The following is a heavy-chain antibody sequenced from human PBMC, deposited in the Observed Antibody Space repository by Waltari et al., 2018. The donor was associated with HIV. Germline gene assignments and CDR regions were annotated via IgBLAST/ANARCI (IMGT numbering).Heavy chain of an antibody. V-gene: IGHV4-34*04. Sequence: QLHLHQSGAEVLELSETLPLTYPAPGGSFNHYYWSWIRQPPGQGLLWIGEGNHSGNINNNPALMSRPIRSVDTSKKQLSLRLKAVTAADTAVYYCSREGYGGHPAKNFDFWGQGTLFSVS. CDR2: GNHSGNI. D-gene: IGHD2-15*01. CDR1: GGSFNHYY. CDR3: SREGYGGHPAKNFDF. J-gene: IGHJ4*02.